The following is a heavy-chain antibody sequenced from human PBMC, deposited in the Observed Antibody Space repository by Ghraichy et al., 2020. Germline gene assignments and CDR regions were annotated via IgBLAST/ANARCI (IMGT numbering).Heavy chain of an antibody. CDR2: IKSRTAGGAI. CDR1: GFTFNDAW. Sequence: GGSLRLSCAASGFTFNDAWMSWVRQAPGKGLEWVGHIKSRTAGGAIDYAAPVKDRFTISRDDSKNTLYLQMNSLKSEDTAMYYCSTDFRGKLDFWGQGTLVTVSS. J-gene: IGHJ4*02. V-gene: IGHV3-15*01. D-gene: IGHD3-10*01. CDR3: STDFRGKLDF.